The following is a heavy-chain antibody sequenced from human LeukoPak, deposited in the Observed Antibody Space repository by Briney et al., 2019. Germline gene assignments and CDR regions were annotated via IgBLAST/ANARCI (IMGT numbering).Heavy chain of an antibody. D-gene: IGHD6-19*01. V-gene: IGHV3-20*04. CDR2: INWNGGST. J-gene: IGHJ6*03. CDR3: VRETPIAVAGTIYFYFYMDV. CDR1: GFTFDDYG. Sequence: GGSLRLSCAASGFTFDDYGMSWVRQAPGKGLAWVSGINWNGGSTTYADSVRGRFTISSDNAKNSLYLQMSSLRAEDTALYYCVRETPIAVAGTIYFYFYMDVWGKGTTVTVSS.